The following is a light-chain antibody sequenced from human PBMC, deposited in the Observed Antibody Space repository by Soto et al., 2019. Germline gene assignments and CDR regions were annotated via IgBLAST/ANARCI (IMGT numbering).Light chain of an antibody. CDR3: SSYTSSSTLYVV. J-gene: IGLJ2*01. V-gene: IGLV2-14*01. CDR2: EVS. CDR1: SSDVGGYNY. Sequence: QSVLTQPASVSGSPGQSITISCTGTSSDVGGYNYVSWYQQHPGKAPKLMIYEVSNRPSGVSNRFSGTKSGNPASLTISGLQDENEADYSCSSYTSSSTLYVVFGGVTKLTVL.